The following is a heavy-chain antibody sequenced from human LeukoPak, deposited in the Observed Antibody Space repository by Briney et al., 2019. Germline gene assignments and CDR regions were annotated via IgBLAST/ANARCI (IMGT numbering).Heavy chain of an antibody. CDR1: GFTFSSYG. V-gene: IGHV3-30*18. Sequence: PGGSLRLSCAASGFTFSSYGMHWVRQAPGKGLEWVAVISYDGSNKYYADSVKGRFTISRDNSKNSLYLQMNSLRAEDTALYYCAKAGVAVAGGFAAFDIWGQGTMVTVSS. CDR2: ISYDGSNK. CDR3: AKAGVAVAGGFAAFDI. D-gene: IGHD6-19*01. J-gene: IGHJ3*02.